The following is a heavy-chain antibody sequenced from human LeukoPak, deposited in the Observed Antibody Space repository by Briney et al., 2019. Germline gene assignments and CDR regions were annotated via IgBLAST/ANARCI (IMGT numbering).Heavy chain of an antibody. J-gene: IGHJ4*02. V-gene: IGHV3-30-3*01. CDR1: GFTFSSYA. CDR3: ARGGAIPPDY. CDR2: ISYDGSNK. D-gene: IGHD2-2*02. Sequence: PGGSLRLSCAASGFTFSSYAMHWVRQAPGKGLEWVAVISYDGSNKYYADSVKGRFTISRDNSKNTLYLQMNSLRDEDTAVYYCARGGAIPPDYWGQGTLVTVSS.